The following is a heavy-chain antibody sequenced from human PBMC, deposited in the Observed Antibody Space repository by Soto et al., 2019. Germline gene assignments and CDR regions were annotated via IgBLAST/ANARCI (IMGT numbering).Heavy chain of an antibody. V-gene: IGHV6-1*01. CDR3: SRSEEDSDYYYYGMDV. J-gene: IGHJ6*02. CDR2: TYYRSRWYS. D-gene: IGHD2-15*01. Sequence: SQTLSLTCVGSGDTVSSNSVAWNWVRQSPSRGLEWLGRTYYRSRWYSDYAVSVRSRIDINADTSKNQVSLQLNSVTPEDTAVYYCSRSEEDSDYYYYGMDVWGQGTTVTVSS. CDR1: GDTVSSNSVA.